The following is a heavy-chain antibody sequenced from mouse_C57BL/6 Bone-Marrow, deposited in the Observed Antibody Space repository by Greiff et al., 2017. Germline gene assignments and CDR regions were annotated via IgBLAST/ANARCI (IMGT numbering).Heavy chain of an antibody. V-gene: IGHV1-72*01. J-gene: IGHJ1*03. D-gene: IGHD1-1*01. CDR3: ARRLFITTVSYWYFDV. CDR1: GYTFTSYW. Sequence: QVQLQQPGAELVKPGASVKLSCKASGYTFTSYWMHWVKQRPGRGLEWIGRIDPNSGGTKYNEKFKSKATLTVDKPSSTAYMQLSSLSSEDSAVYYCARRLFITTVSYWYFDVWGTGTTVTVSS. CDR2: IDPNSGGT.